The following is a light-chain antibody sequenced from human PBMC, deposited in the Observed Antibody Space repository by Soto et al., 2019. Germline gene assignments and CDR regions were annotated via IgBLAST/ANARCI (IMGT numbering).Light chain of an antibody. CDR1: QGINNY. CDR2: AAS. Sequence: DIQMTQSPSSLPASVGGRVTITCRASQGINNYLHWYQQRPGKAPKLLIYAASSLQSGVPSRFSGSGSGTDFTLTISSLQPEDFATYYCQQSYSAPYTFGQGTKLEI. V-gene: IGKV1-39*01. CDR3: QQSYSAPYT. J-gene: IGKJ2*01.